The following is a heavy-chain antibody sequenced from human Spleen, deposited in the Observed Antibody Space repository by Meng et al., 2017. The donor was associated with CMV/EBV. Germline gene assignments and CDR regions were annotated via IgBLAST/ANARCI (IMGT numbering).Heavy chain of an antibody. CDR3: ARRRKQGGFDP. Sequence: SETLSLTCTVSGASFSSNTYFFWAWFRQPPGKGLQWIGSIEFNTNTFYNPSLKSRLTISVDTSKVQLFLRLTSVSAADTATYFCARRRKQGGFDPWGPGMVVTVSS. CDR1: GASFSSNTYF. J-gene: IGHJ5*02. CDR2: IEFNTNT. V-gene: IGHV4-39*01.